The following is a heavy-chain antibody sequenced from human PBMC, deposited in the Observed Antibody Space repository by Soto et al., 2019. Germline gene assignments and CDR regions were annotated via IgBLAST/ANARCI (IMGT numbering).Heavy chain of an antibody. CDR3: ARQGRTTVVTRWFDP. J-gene: IGHJ5*02. CDR2: IHYSENT. D-gene: IGHD4-17*01. Sequence: PSDTLSLTCTVGCPSITSSSYYCAWIRPPPGKGLEWIGSIHYSENTYYNPSLKSRVTMSVDTSKNQFSLNLSSVTAADTAVYFCARQGRTTVVTRWFDPWGQGTLVTVS. V-gene: IGHV4-39*01. CDR1: CPSITSSSYY.